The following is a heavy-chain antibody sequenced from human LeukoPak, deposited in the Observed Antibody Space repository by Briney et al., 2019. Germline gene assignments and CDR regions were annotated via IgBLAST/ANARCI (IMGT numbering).Heavy chain of an antibody. CDR3: ARPSYGSGSY. V-gene: IGHV3-23*01. J-gene: IGHJ4*02. Sequence: PGGSLRLSCAASGFTFSDYAMTWVRQAPGKGLEWVSAGIVSGASTYYADSVKGRFTISRDNSKNTLYLQMNSLRAEDPAVYYCARPSYGSGSYWGQGTLVTVSS. D-gene: IGHD3-10*01. CDR1: GFTFSDYA. CDR2: GIVSGAST.